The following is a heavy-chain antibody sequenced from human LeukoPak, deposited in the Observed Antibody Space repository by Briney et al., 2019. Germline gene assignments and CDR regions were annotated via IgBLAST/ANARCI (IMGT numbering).Heavy chain of an antibody. CDR3: ARREVYCSSTSCYGLYWFDP. CDR2: INPNSGGT. Sequence: ASVKVSCKASGYTFTGYYMHWVRQAPGQGLEWMGWINPNSGGTNYAQKFQGRVTMTRDTSISTAYMELSRLRSDDTAVYYCARREVYCSSTSCYGLYWFDPWGQGTLVTVSS. V-gene: IGHV1-2*02. J-gene: IGHJ5*02. CDR1: GYTFTGYY. D-gene: IGHD2-2*01.